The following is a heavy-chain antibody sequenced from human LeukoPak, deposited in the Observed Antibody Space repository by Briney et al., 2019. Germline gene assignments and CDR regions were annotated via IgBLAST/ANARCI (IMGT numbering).Heavy chain of an antibody. CDR1: GFTFSDYY. V-gene: IGHV3-23*01. CDR2: ISGSGGST. CDR3: AKLGVVVITPVDY. D-gene: IGHD3-22*01. Sequence: GGSLRLSCAASGFTFSDYYMSWVRQAPGKGLEWVSAISGSGGSTYYADSVKGRFTISRDNSKNTLYLQMNSLRAEDTAVYYCAKLGVVVITPVDYWGQGTLVTVSS. J-gene: IGHJ4*02.